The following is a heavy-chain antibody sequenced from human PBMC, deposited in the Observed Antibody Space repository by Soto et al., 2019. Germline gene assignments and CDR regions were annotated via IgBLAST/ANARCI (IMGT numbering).Heavy chain of an antibody. V-gene: IGHV3-53*04. Sequence: EVQLVESGGGLVLPGGSLRLSCAASGFVVSSNYMNWVRQAPGKGLEWVSVIHSGGTTYYADSVKGRFSISRDSSKNTVDLQMGSLRPEDTAVYYCARGVSTSPFDSWGQGTLVTVSS. CDR2: IHSGGTT. CDR3: ARGVSTSPFDS. CDR1: GFVVSSNY. D-gene: IGHD3-3*01. J-gene: IGHJ4*02.